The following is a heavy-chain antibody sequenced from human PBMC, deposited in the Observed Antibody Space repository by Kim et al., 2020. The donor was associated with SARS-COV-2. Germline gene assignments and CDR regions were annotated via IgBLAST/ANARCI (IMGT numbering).Heavy chain of an antibody. D-gene: IGHD5-18*01. Sequence: PSLKRRVTISVDTSKNQFSLKLSSVTAADTAVYYCARRPNTAMSLYYFDYWGQGTLVTVSS. J-gene: IGHJ4*02. CDR3: ARRPNTAMSLYYFDY. V-gene: IGHV4-39*01.